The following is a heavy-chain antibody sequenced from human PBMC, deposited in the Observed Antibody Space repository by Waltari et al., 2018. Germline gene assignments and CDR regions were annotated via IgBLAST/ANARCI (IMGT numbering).Heavy chain of an antibody. D-gene: IGHD2-2*01. CDR1: GGSFNDYP. J-gene: IGHJ4*02. Sequence: QVQLVQSGAEVKKPGSSVKVSCKASGGSFNDYPISWVRQAPGQGLEWRGGIIPKFGTANYGQNYQGRVTITADESTSTAYMELSSLRSEDTAVYYCAKKKGGHCSGTTCFALLDYWGQGTLVTVSS. V-gene: IGHV1-69*01. CDR2: IIPKFGTA. CDR3: AKKKGGHCSGTTCFALLDY.